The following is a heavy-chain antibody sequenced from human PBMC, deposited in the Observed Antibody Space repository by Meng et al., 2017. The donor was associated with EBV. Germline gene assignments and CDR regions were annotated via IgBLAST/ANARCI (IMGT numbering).Heavy chain of an antibody. D-gene: IGHD3-22*01. J-gene: IGHJ4*02. V-gene: IGHV1-18*01. Sequence: QVAVGESGAEVKKPGASVKVSCKASGYTFTSYGISWVRQAPGQGLEWMGWISAYNGNTNYAQKLQGRVTMTTDTSTSTAYMELRSLRSDDTAVYYCARDGRLYDTPSPFDYWGQGTLVTVSS. CDR2: ISAYNGNT. CDR3: ARDGRLYDTPSPFDY. CDR1: GYTFTSYG.